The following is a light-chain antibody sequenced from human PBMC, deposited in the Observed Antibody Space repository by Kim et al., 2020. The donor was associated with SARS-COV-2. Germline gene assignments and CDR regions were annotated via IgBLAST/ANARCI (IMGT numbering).Light chain of an antibody. CDR2: DVS. J-gene: IGLJ1*01. CDR1: SSDVGSYNY. V-gene: IGLV2-14*03. CDR3: LSYTTTSTYV. Sequence: QSALTQPASVSGSPGQSITISCTGTSSDVGSYNYVSWYQHHPGKVPKVMIYDVSKRPSGVSNRFSGSKSGNTASLTISGLQADDEADYYCLSYTTTSTYVFGTGTKVTVL.